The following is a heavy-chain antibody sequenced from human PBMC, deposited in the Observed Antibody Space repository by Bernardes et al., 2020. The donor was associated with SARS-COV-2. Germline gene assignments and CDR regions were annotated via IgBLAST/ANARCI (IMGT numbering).Heavy chain of an antibody. CDR3: AKPHIETGYSSGLNWFDP. J-gene: IGHJ5*02. CDR1: GFTFSSYA. V-gene: IGHV3-23*01. CDR2: ISSSGGST. D-gene: IGHD6-19*01. Sequence: GGSLRLSCAASGFTFSSYAMSWVRQAPGKGLEWVSAISSSGGSTYYADSVKGRFTISRDNSKNTLYLQMNSLRAEDTAVYYCAKPHIETGYSSGLNWFDPWGQGTLVTVSS.